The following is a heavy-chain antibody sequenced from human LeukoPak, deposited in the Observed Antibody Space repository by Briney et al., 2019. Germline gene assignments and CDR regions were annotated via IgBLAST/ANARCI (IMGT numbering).Heavy chain of an antibody. V-gene: IGHV1-46*01. D-gene: IGHD6-19*01. J-gene: IGHJ4*02. CDR2: INPSGGST. Sequence: ASVKVSCKASGYTFTSYYMHWVRQAPGQGLEWMGIINPSGGSTSYAQKFQGRVTMTRDMSTSTVYMELSSLRSEDTAVYYCARGHSSGWRFGYFDYWGQGTLVTVSS. CDR1: GYTFTSYY. CDR3: ARGHSSGWRFGYFDY.